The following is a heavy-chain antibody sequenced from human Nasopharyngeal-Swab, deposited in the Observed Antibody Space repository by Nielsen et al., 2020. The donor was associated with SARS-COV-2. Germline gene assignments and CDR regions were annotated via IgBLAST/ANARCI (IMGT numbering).Heavy chain of an antibody. V-gene: IGHV3-48*03. J-gene: IGHJ3*02. CDR2: INSGDIGDSTK. CDR1: GFTFSSYE. D-gene: IGHD6-19*01. CDR3: ARHLGAAVAPMGAFDI. Sequence: GGSLRLSCAASGFTFSSYEMNWVRQAPGKGLEWISYINSGDIGDSTKEYADSVKGRFTISRDNAKNSVFLQMNSLRAEDTAMYYCARHLGAAVAPMGAFDIRGQGTMVTVSS.